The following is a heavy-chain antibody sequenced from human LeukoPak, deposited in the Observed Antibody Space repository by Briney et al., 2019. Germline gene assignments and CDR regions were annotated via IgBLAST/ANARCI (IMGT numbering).Heavy chain of an antibody. J-gene: IGHJ4*02. CDR2: MFHSGST. CDR3: ARSRYYYDSSGYPHVGNFDY. Sequence: PSETLSLTCTVSGYSISSGHYWAWIRQSPEKGLEWIASMFHSGSTYYNPSLKSRVTISVDTSKNQFSLKLSSVTAADTAVYYCARSRYYYDSSGYPHVGNFDYWGQGTLVTVSS. D-gene: IGHD3-22*01. CDR1: GYSISSGHY. V-gene: IGHV4-38-2*02.